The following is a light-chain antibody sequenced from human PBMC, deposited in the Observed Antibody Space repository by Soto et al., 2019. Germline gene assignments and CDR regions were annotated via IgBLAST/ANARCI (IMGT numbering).Light chain of an antibody. CDR3: QQSYNTPPYT. V-gene: IGKV1-39*01. Sequence: DIQMTQSPSSLSAYVGDRVTITCRASQSISRSLNWYQQKPGKAPELLIYAASILQSGVPSRFSGSVSGTDFTLTISSLQPEDFAIYYCQQSYNTPPYTFGQGTKLEIK. J-gene: IGKJ2*01. CDR2: AAS. CDR1: QSISRS.